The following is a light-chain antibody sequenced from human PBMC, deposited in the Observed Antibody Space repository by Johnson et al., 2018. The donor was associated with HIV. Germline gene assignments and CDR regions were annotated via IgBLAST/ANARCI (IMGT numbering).Light chain of an antibody. CDR2: ENN. Sequence: QSVLTQPPSVSAAPGQKVTISCSGSSSNIGINYVSWYQQFQGTAPKLLIYENNKRPSGIPDRLSGSKSGTSATLGITGLQTGDEADYYCGTWDSSLNVFGTGTKVTVL. CDR1: SSNIGINY. J-gene: IGLJ1*01. CDR3: GTWDSSLNV. V-gene: IGLV1-51*02.